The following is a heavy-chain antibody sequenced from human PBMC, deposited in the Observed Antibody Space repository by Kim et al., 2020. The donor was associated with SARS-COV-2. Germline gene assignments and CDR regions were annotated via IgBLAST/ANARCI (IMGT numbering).Heavy chain of an antibody. CDR3: ARDTGYSSGWYSRYYYYMDV. Sequence: GGSLRLSCAASGFTFSSYGMHWVRQAPGKGLEWVAVIWYDGSNKYYADSVKGRFTIPRDNSKNTLYLQMNSLRAEDTAVYYCARDTGYSSGWYSRYYYYMDVWGKGTTVTVSS. CDR1: GFTFSSYG. V-gene: IGHV3-33*01. CDR2: IWYDGSNK. D-gene: IGHD6-19*01. J-gene: IGHJ6*03.